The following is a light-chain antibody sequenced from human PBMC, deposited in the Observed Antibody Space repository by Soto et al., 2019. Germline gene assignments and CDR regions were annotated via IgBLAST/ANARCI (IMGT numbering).Light chain of an antibody. J-gene: IGKJ1*01. V-gene: IGKV3-15*01. Sequence: EIGMAQSPATLSVSPGEKTTLSCRASQSVSSNLAWYQQKPGQAPRLLIYGAFARATGIPARFSGSGSGTEFTLTISSLQSEDFAVYYCQQYNNWPRTFGQGTKVDIK. CDR1: QSVSSN. CDR3: QQYNNWPRT. CDR2: GAF.